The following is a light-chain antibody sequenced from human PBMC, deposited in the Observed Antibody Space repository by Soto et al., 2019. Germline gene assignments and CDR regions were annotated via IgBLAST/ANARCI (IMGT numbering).Light chain of an antibody. J-gene: IGLJ3*02. CDR3: AAWDDSLGGVL. V-gene: IGLV1-47*01. Sequence: QSALTQPPSASGTPGQRVTISCSGNSSNIGRNYVNWYQVFPGTAPKLLIYRITQRPSGVPDRVSASKPGTSASLAISGLRPEDEADYYCAAWDDSLGGVLFGGGTKLTVL. CDR1: SSNIGRNY. CDR2: RIT.